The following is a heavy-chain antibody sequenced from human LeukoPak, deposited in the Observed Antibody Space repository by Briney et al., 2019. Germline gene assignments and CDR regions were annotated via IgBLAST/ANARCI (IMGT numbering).Heavy chain of an antibody. CDR3: ATWPLLWFGELSFFDY. D-gene: IGHD3-10*01. Sequence: PGGSLRLSCAASGFTFSSYAMSWVRQAPGKGLKWVSTINDNGAGTYYADSVKGRFTISRDNSKNTLYLQMDSLRAEDTALYYCATWPLLWFGELSFFDYWGQGTLVTVSS. CDR1: GFTFSSYA. V-gene: IGHV3-23*01. CDR2: INDNGAGT. J-gene: IGHJ4*02.